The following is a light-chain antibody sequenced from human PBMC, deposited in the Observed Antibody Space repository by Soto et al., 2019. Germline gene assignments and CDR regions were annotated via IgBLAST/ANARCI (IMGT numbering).Light chain of an antibody. CDR1: QPISSW. J-gene: IGKJ5*01. CDR2: AAS. CDR3: QQAISFPIT. Sequence: DLQVTQSPSSVSASVGDTVTITCRTSQPISSWLAWYQQKPGKAPQVLIQAASSLQRGVPLRFSGSGSGTNFTLTISSLQPEDFATYYCQQAISFPITFGQGTRLEI. V-gene: IGKV1-12*01.